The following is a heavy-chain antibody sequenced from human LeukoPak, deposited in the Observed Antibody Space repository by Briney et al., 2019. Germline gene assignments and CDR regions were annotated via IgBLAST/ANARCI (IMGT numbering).Heavy chain of an antibody. Sequence: GGSLRLCCAASECTFSSYWMSWVRQAPGKGLEWVANIKHDGSETYYVDSVKGRFTISRDNAGNSLYLQMNRLRAEDTAVYYCARGEYYESSGYYVNYWGQGPLVTVSS. J-gene: IGHJ4*02. V-gene: IGHV3-7*01. CDR2: IKHDGSET. D-gene: IGHD3-22*01. CDR3: ARGEYYESSGYYVNY. CDR1: ECTFSSYW.